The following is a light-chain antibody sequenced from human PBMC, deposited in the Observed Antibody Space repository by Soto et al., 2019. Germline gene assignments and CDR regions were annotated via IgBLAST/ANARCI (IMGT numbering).Light chain of an antibody. CDR3: QRRAN. V-gene: IGKV3-11*01. J-gene: IGKJ5*01. CDR2: DTY. CDR1: QTVAGS. Sequence: EIVLTQSPATLPLSPGERATLSCRASQTVAGSLAWYQQRPGQAPRLLIYDTYKRATGIPARFSGGGSGTDFTLTISSLEPEDSAVYYCQRRANFGQGTRLEI.